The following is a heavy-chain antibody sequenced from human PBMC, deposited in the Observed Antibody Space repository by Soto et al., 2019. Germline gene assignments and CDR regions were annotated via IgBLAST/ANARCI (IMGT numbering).Heavy chain of an antibody. D-gene: IGHD1-26*01. CDR2: IYHVGSI. J-gene: IGHJ4*02. V-gene: IGHV4-4*02. CDR1: GVSISSNNL. CDR3: ASLKQVGSGHYLAS. Sequence: QVQLQESGPRLVKPSGTLTLTCAVSGVSISSNNLWSCVRQTPGKGLEWIAEIYHVGSINYNPSFKSRVTMSVDKSTNQFSLNLSSVTVADPAVYYCASLKQVGSGHYLASWGQGTLVTVSS.